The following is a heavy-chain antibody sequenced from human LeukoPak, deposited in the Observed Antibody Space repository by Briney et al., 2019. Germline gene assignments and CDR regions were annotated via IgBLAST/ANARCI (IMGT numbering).Heavy chain of an antibody. V-gene: IGHV4-30-4*08. J-gene: IGHJ5*02. Sequence: PSETLSLTCTVSGGSISSGDYYWSWIRQTPGKGLEWIGYIYYSGSTYYNPSLKSRVTISVDTSKNQFSLKLSSVTAADTAVYYCAREFDCSGGSCYRGWFDPWGQGTLVTVSS. CDR2: IYYSGST. CDR1: GGSISSGDYY. CDR3: AREFDCSGGSCYRGWFDP. D-gene: IGHD2-15*01.